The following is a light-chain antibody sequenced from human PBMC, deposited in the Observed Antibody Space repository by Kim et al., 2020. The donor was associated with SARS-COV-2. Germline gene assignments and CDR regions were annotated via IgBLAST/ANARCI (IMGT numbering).Light chain of an antibody. CDR2: EDT. Sequence: PGQTARITCSGDALPKQYAYWFQQKPGQAPVVVIYEDTERPSGIPERFSGSTSGTTVTLTISGVQAEDEADYYCQSSDSSDTFWVFGGGTKLTVL. V-gene: IGLV3-25*03. J-gene: IGLJ3*02. CDR1: ALPKQY. CDR3: QSSDSSDTFWV.